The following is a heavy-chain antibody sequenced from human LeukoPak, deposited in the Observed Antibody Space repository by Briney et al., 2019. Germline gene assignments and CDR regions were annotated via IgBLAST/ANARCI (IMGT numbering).Heavy chain of an antibody. CDR3: ARGHGDYFDY. D-gene: IGHD3-10*01. J-gene: IGHJ4*02. CDR2: INPSGGST. Sequence: GGSLRLSCAASGYTFTSYYMHWVRQAPGQGLEWMGIINPSGGSTSYAQKFQGRVTMTRDTSTSTVYMELSSLRSEDTAVYYCARGHGDYFDYWGQGTLVTVSS. V-gene: IGHV1-46*01. CDR1: GYTFTSYY.